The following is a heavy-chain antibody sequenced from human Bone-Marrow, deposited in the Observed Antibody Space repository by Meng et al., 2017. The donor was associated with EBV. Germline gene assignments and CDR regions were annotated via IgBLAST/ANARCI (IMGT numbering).Heavy chain of an antibody. CDR1: GFSLSTPGVG. D-gene: IGHD2-21*01. Sequence: QISLKESGPTLVNPTQALTLTCPFSGFSLSTPGVGVGWIRQPPGEALEWLAVIYCDDDKRYSPSLKSRLTITKDTSKQQVVLTMTNMDPVDTATYYCAHRRDYSYFDYWGQGTLVTVSS. V-gene: IGHV2-5*02. J-gene: IGHJ4*02. CDR3: AHRRDYSYFDY. CDR2: IYCDDDK.